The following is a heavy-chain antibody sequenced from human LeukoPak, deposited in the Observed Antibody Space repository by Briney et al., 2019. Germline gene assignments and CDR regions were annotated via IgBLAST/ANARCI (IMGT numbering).Heavy chain of an antibody. J-gene: IGHJ4*02. CDR2: ITPSGGT. D-gene: IGHD5-24*01. Sequence: ASVKVSCTASGYTFTSYAIHWVRQAPGQGLEWMGWITPSGGTNYPQKFQGRAAITWDTSITTAYMDLSRLTSDDTAVYYCARDRYGDGFAHLDYWGQGALVTVSS. V-gene: IGHV1-2*02. CDR1: GYTFTSYA. CDR3: ARDRYGDGFAHLDY.